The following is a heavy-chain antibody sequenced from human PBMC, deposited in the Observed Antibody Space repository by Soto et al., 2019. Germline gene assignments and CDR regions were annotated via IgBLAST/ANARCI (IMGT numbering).Heavy chain of an antibody. CDR3: ANDPIQPYYYGMDV. Sequence: PXVCLRLSCAASGFTFSSNYVSWVRQAPGKGLEWVSVIYSGGSTYYADSVKGRFTISRDNSKNTLYLQMNSLRAEDTAVYYCANDPIQPYYYGMDVWGQGTTVTVSS. CDR2: IYSGGST. J-gene: IGHJ6*02. D-gene: IGHD5-18*01. V-gene: IGHV3-53*01. CDR1: GFTFSSNY.